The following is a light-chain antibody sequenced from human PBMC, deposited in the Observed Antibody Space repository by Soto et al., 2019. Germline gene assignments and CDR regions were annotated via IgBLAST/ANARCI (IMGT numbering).Light chain of an antibody. V-gene: IGLV2-23*01. CDR2: EGS. CDR3: CSYAGSSTYV. Sequence: QSVLTQPASVSGSPGQSITISCTGTSSDVGNYNLVSWYQQHPGKAPKLMIYEGSKRPSGVSNRFSGSKSGNTASLTISILQAEDEADYYCCSYAGSSTYVLGTGTKVTGL. CDR1: SSDVGNYNL. J-gene: IGLJ1*01.